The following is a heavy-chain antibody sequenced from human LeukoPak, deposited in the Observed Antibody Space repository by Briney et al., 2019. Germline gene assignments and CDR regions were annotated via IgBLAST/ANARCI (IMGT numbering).Heavy chain of an antibody. CDR2: IYYSGST. D-gene: IGHD2-15*01. J-gene: IGHJ2*01. Sequence: SETLSLTCAVSGGSISSYYWSWIRQPPGKGLEWIGYIYYSGSTNYNPSLKNRVTISVDTSKNQFSLKLSSVTAADTAVYYCARDQGYCSGGRCYYWYFDLWGRGTLVTVSS. CDR3: ARDQGYCSGGRCYYWYFDL. V-gene: IGHV4-59*01. CDR1: GGSISSYY.